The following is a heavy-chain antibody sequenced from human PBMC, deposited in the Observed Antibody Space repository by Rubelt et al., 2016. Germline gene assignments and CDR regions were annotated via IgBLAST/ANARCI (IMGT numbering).Heavy chain of an antibody. CDR2: GST. V-gene: IGHV4-59*01. CDR3: AGEVYCGGDCYSEDAFDI. J-gene: IGHJ3*02. D-gene: IGHD2-21*02. Sequence: GSTNYNPSLKSRVTISVDTSKNQFSLKLSSVTAADTAVYYCAGEVYCGGDCYSEDAFDIWGQGTMVTVSS.